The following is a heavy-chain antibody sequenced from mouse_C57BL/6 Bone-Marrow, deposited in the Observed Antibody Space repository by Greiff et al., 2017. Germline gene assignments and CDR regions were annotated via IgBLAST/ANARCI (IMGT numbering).Heavy chain of an antibody. J-gene: IGHJ1*03. D-gene: IGHD2-5*01. CDR2: IYPGSGST. Sequence: QVQLQQPGAELVKPGTSVKMSCKASGYTFTSYWITWVKQRPGQGLEWIGDIYPGSGSTNYNEKFKSKATLTVDTSSSTAYMQLRSLTSEDSAVYYCARPYYSNYWYFDFWGTGTTVTVSS. V-gene: IGHV1-55*01. CDR3: ARPYYSNYWYFDF. CDR1: GYTFTSYW.